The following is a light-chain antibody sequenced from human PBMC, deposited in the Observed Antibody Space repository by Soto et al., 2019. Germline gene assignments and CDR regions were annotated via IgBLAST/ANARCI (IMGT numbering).Light chain of an antibody. CDR3: QAWDTSTAV. J-gene: IGLJ2*01. V-gene: IGLV3-1*01. CDR1: KLGDKY. CDR2: QDS. Sequence: SYELTQPPSVSVSPGQTASMTCSGDKLGDKYTSWYQQKPGQSPLLVIYQDSKRPSGIPERFSGSNSGNTATLTISGTQAMDEADYYCQAWDTSTAVFGGGTKLTVL.